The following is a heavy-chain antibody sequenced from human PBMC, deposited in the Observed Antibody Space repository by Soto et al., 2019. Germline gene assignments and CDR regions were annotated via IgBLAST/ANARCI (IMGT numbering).Heavy chain of an antibody. D-gene: IGHD4-17*01. Sequence: QVQLQESGPGLVKPSQTLSLTCTVSGDSFSSGDYKWSWIRQPPGKGLEWIGYTYYSGYTYNNPSLKSRLTMSVDTSKNQFSLKLSSVTAADTAVYFCARSGDYVAFDYCGQGTLVTVS. V-gene: IGHV4-30-4*01. J-gene: IGHJ4*02. CDR2: TYYSGYT. CDR1: GDSFSSGDYK. CDR3: ARSGDYVAFDY.